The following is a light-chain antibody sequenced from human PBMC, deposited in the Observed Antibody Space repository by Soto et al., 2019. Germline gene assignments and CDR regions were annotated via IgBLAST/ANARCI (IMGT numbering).Light chain of an antibody. CDR2: EVS. CDR1: SSDVGDYNY. V-gene: IGLV2-14*01. J-gene: IGLJ1*01. CDR3: SSYTSSSTQV. Sequence: QSALTQPASVSGSPGQSITISCTGTSSDVGDYNYVSWYQQHPGKDPKLMIYEVSNRPSGVSNRFSGSKSGNTASLTISGLQAEDEADYYCSSYTSSSTQVFGTGTKLTVL.